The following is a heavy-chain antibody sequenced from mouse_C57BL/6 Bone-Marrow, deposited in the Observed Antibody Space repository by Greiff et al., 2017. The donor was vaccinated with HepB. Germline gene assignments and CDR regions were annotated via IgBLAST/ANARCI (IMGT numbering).Heavy chain of an antibody. V-gene: IGHV1-69*01. J-gene: IGHJ4*01. D-gene: IGHD1-1*01. CDR2: IDPSDSYT. CDR1: GYTFTSYW. CDR3: AREGPYCYGRSYAMDY. Sequence: QVQLQQPGAELVMPGASVKLSCKASGYTFTSYWMHWVKQRPGQGLEWIGEIDPSDSYTNYNQKFKGKSTLTVDKSSSTAYMQLSSLTSEDSAVYYCAREGPYCYGRSYAMDYWGQGTSVTVSA.